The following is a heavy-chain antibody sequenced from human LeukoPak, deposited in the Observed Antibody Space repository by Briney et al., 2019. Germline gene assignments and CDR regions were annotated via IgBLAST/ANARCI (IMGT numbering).Heavy chain of an antibody. CDR2: IYSDGRI. V-gene: IGHV3-53*01. CDR3: ARESGYSYGLAGFFDY. J-gene: IGHJ4*02. D-gene: IGHD5-18*01. CDR1: GFTVSSNY. Sequence: GGSLRLSCAASGFTVSSNYMSWVRQAPGKGLELVSVIYSDGRIHSADSVKGRFTISRDDSKNTLSLQMNSLRAEDTAVYYCARESGYSYGLAGFFDYWGQGTLVTVSS.